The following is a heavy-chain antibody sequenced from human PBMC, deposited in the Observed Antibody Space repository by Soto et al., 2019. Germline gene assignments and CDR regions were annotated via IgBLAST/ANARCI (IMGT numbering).Heavy chain of an antibody. CDR1: GGSISSGDDF. CDR3: ARDRAKWKDYYYSGMDV. Sequence: QVQLQESGPGLVKPSQTLSLTCTVSGGSISSGDDFWTWIRQPTGKGLEWIGYIYYSGSTYYNPSLKSGLTMSVDTSKDQFSLKLSSWTAADTAVYYCARDRAKWKDYYYSGMDVWGQGTTVTVPS. V-gene: IGHV4-30-4*01. J-gene: IGHJ6*02. CDR2: IYYSGST. D-gene: IGHD1-20*01.